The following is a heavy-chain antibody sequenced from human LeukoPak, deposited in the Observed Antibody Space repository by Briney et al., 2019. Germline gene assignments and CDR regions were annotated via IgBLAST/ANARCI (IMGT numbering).Heavy chain of an antibody. J-gene: IGHJ4*02. D-gene: IGHD3-9*01. V-gene: IGHV4-59*02. Sequence: SETLSLTCSVPIDSVTDYYWSWIRQPPGKGLEWIGFIYHSGNSNYNPSLSTRVTMSVDTSKNQFSLKLSSVIAADTAVYYCARGSRYYDLLTGYYNSPYYFDYWGQGTLVTVSS. CDR1: IDSVTDYY. CDR3: ARGSRYYDLLTGYYNSPYYFDY. CDR2: IYHSGNS.